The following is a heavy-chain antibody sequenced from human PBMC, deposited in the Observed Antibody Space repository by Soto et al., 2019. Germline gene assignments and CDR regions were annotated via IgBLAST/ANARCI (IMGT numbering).Heavy chain of an antibody. CDR1: GGSLSSYY. CDR2: VYYSGST. D-gene: IGHD3-16*01. CDR3: ARLGAQEIDP. V-gene: IGHV4-59*08. J-gene: IGHJ5*02. Sequence: SETLSLTCPVAGGSLSSYYWNWIRQPPGKGLEWIGYVYYSGSTYYNPSLKSRVTISVDTSKNQFSLKLSSVTAADTAVYYCARLGAQEIDPWGQGTLVTV.